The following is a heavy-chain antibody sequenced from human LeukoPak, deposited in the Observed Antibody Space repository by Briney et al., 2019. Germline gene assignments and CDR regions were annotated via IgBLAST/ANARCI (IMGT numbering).Heavy chain of an antibody. J-gene: IGHJ1*01. CDR3: AKDLMDSSSWFEYFQH. Sequence: GGSLRLSCAASGFTFSSYAMSWVRQAPGKGLEWVSAISGSGGSTYYADSVKGRFTISRDNSKNTLYLQMNSLRAEDTAVYYCAKDLMDSSSWFEYFQHWGQGTLVTVSS. CDR1: GFTFSSYA. D-gene: IGHD6-13*01. CDR2: ISGSGGST. V-gene: IGHV3-23*01.